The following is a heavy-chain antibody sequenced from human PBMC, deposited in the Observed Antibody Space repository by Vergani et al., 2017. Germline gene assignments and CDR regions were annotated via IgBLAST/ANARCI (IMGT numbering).Heavy chain of an antibody. J-gene: IGHJ6*02. Sequence: EVELVQSGPEMRKPGESLKISCKGSEYSFGNYWIGWVRQMPGKGLEWMGIIYPADSDTRYSPSFQGQVTISADKSISTAFLQWDSLKASDTALYYCARQVAVAXKWWGPYYYYGMDVWGQGTTVTVSS. V-gene: IGHV5-51*01. CDR3: ARQVAVAXKWWGPYYYYGMDV. CDR1: EYSFGNYW. CDR2: IYPADSDT. D-gene: IGHD6-19*01.